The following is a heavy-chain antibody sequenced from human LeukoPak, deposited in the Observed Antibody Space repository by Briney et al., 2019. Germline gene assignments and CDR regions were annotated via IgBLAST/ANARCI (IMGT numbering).Heavy chain of an antibody. CDR1: GFTFSSYA. CDR3: VKGGVSYYGSGSSPSDY. CDR2: ISSNGGST. Sequence: GGSLRLSCSASGFTFSSYATHWVRQAPGKGLEYVSAISSNGGSTYYADSVKGRFTISRDNSKNTLYLQMSSLRAEDTAVYYCVKGGVSYYGSGSSPSDYWGQGTLVTVSS. J-gene: IGHJ4*02. V-gene: IGHV3-64D*09. D-gene: IGHD3-10*01.